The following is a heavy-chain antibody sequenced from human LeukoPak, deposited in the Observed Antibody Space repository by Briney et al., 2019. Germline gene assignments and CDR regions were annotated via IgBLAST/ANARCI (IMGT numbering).Heavy chain of an antibody. J-gene: IGHJ4*02. CDR2: ISSVITTV. Sequence: GGSLRLSCAASGFTFSSYAMTWVRQAPGKGLEWVSYISSVITTVYYADSVKGRFTISRDNARNSLYLQMNSLRDEDTAVYYCARGTYYSDCWGQGTLVTVSS. V-gene: IGHV3-48*02. CDR1: GFTFSSYA. CDR3: ARGTYYSDC.